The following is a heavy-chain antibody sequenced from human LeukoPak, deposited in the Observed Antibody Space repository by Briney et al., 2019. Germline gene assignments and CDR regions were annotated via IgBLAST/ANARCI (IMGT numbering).Heavy chain of an antibody. CDR2: ITPIFGIA. CDR1: GGTFSSYA. CDR3: ARTAHYYGSGSYYNRGPQPYPMDV. J-gene: IGHJ6*04. D-gene: IGHD3-10*01. Sequence: GASVKVSCKASGGTFSSYAISWVRQAPGQGHEWMGRITPIFGIANYAQKFQGRVTITADKSTSTAYMELSSLRSEDTAVYYCARTAHYYGSGSYYNRGPQPYPMDVWGKGTTVTVSS. V-gene: IGHV1-69*04.